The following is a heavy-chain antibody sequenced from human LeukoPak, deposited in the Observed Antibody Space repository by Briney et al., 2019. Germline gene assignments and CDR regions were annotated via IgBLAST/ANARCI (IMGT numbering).Heavy chain of an antibody. V-gene: IGHV4-59*01. J-gene: IGHJ4*02. CDR2: IYYSGGT. Sequence: SETLSLTCTVSGGSISSYYWSWIRQPPGKGLEWIGYIYYSGGTNYNPSLKSRVTISVDTSKNQFSLKLSSVTAADTAVYYCARVRGQWLVPYYSDYWGQGTLVTVSS. CDR3: ARVRGQWLVPYYSDY. D-gene: IGHD6-19*01. CDR1: GGSISSYY.